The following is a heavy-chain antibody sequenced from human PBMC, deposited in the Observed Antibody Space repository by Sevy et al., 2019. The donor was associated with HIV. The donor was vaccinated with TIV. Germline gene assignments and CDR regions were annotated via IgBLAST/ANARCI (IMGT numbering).Heavy chain of an antibody. Sequence: GGSLRLSCAASGFSFRSYWMTWVRQAPGKGLEWVANINRDESARNYVDSVKGRFTISRDNAKKTLYLELHSLRVEDTATYYCARDTLGYGGNPNLDLDLWGQGTLVTVSS. CDR2: INRDESAR. CDR3: ARDTLGYGGNPNLDLDL. V-gene: IGHV3-7*01. D-gene: IGHD4-17*01. J-gene: IGHJ5*02. CDR1: GFSFRSYW.